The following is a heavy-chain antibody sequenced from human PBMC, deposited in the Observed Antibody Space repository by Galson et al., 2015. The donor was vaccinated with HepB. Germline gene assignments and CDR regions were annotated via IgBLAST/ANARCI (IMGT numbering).Heavy chain of an antibody. CDR3: AKDPYLYSALAGTMAGFDY. D-gene: IGHD6-19*01. CDR1: GFRISNFA. J-gene: IGHJ4*02. CDR2: ISYDGSNQ. Sequence: SLRLSCAASGFRISNFAMHWVRQAPGKGLEWVSMISYDGSNQFYIESVKGRFTISRDNSKNTLYLQMNSLRAEDTALYYCAKDPYLYSALAGTMAGFDYWGQGTLVIVSS. V-gene: IGHV3-30*18.